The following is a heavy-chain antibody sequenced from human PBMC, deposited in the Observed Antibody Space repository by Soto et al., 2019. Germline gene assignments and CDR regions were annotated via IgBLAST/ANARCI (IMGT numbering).Heavy chain of an antibody. CDR2: ISAYNGNT. D-gene: IGHD3-22*01. Sequence: GASVKVSCKASGYTFTSHGICWVSQAPGQGREWMGWISAYNGNTNYAQKLQGRVTMTTDTSTSTAYMELRSLRSDDTAVYYCVRSESNYDSSGYLVDYFDYWGQGTLVTVSS. CDR1: GYTFTSHG. V-gene: IGHV1-18*01. J-gene: IGHJ4*02. CDR3: VRSESNYDSSGYLVDYFDY.